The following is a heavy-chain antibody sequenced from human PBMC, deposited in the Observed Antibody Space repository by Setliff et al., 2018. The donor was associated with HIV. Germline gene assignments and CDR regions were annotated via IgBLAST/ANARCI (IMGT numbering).Heavy chain of an antibody. CDR3: ARRGDFFYYAMDV. Sequence: SETLSLTCAVSGGSISTRDWWTWVRQPPGKGLEWIGEVYHTGMTNYNPSLKSRAIMSADTSKNQFSLKLSSVTAADTAVYYCARRGDFFYYAMDVWGQGTTVTVSS. CDR1: GGSISTRDW. J-gene: IGHJ6*02. CDR2: VYHTGMT. V-gene: IGHV4-4*02.